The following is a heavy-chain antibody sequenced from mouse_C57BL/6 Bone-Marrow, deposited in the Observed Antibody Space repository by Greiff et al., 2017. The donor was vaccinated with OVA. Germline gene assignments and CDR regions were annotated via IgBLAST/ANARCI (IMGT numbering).Heavy chain of an antibody. Sequence: VQLKESGAELVRPGSSVKMSCKTSGYTFTSYGINWVKQRPGQGLEWIGYIYIGNGYTEYNEKFKGKATLTVDKSSSTAYMELNSLTSEDSAVYYCARPLGRDDWGQGTTLTVSS. CDR1: GYTFTSYG. CDR3: ARPLGRDD. V-gene: IGHV1-58*01. CDR2: IYIGNGYT. J-gene: IGHJ2*01. D-gene: IGHD4-1*01.